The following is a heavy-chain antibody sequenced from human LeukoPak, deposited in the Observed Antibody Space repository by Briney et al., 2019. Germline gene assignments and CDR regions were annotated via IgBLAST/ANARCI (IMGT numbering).Heavy chain of an antibody. CDR3: ARDPPTGDWLPLFDY. Sequence: PGGSLRLSCSASGFTFSSYAMHWVRQAPGKGLEYVSAISSNGGSTYYADSVKGRFTISRDNAKNPLYLQMSSLRAEDTAVYYCARDPPTGDWLPLFDYWGQGTLVTVSS. CDR1: GFTFSSYA. V-gene: IGHV3-64*04. CDR2: ISSNGGST. J-gene: IGHJ4*02. D-gene: IGHD3-9*01.